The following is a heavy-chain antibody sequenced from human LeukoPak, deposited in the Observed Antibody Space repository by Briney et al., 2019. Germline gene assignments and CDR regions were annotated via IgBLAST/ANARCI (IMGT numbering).Heavy chain of an antibody. Sequence: PSVTLSLTCTVSGGSISSYYWSWIRQPAGTGLEWIGRIYTSGSTNYNLSLKSRVTMSVDTSKNQFSLKLSSVTAADTAVYYCARVAVAGTFDYWGQGTLVTVSS. V-gene: IGHV4-4*07. D-gene: IGHD6-19*01. J-gene: IGHJ4*02. CDR3: ARVAVAGTFDY. CDR2: IYTSGST. CDR1: GGSISSYY.